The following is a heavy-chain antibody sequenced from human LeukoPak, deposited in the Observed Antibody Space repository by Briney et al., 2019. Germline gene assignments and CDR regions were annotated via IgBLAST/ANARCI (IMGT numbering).Heavy chain of an antibody. D-gene: IGHD3-10*01. CDR2: INHSGST. CDR1: GGSFSGYY. V-gene: IGHV4-34*01. J-gene: IGHJ4*02. Sequence: SETLSLTCAVYGGSFSGYYWSWIRQPPGKGLEWIGEINHSGSTNYNPSLESRVTISVDTSKNQFSLKLNSVTAADTAVYYCARLGLWFGELPDYWGQGTLVTVSS. CDR3: ARLGLWFGELPDY.